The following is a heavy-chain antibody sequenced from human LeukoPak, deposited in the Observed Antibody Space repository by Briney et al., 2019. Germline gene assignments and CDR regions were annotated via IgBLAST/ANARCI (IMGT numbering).Heavy chain of an antibody. CDR2: ISSSSTI. CDR1: GFTFSSYS. CDR3: ARDYLDY. J-gene: IGHJ4*02. D-gene: IGHD3-16*02. Sequence: GGSLRLSCAASGFTFSSYSMNWVRQAPGKGLEWVSYISSSSTIYYADSVKGRFTISRDNAKNSLYLQMNSLRAEDTAVYYCARDYLDYWGQGTLVTVSS. V-gene: IGHV3-48*01.